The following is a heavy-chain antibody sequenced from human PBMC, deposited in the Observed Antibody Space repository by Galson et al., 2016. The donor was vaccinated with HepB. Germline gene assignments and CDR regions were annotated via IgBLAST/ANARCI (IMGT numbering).Heavy chain of an antibody. CDR2: IETAGET. D-gene: IGHD1-1*01. CDR1: GFTFSIHD. V-gene: IGHV3-13*01. Sequence: SLRLSCAASGFTFSIHDMHWVRQVTGKGLEWVSAIETAGETYYPDSVKGRFTISRENAKNSLYLQMNDLGAGDTAVHYCARGKSLLAMPWNYGLDVWGKGTAVTISS. J-gene: IGHJ6*04. CDR3: ARGKSLLAMPWNYGLDV.